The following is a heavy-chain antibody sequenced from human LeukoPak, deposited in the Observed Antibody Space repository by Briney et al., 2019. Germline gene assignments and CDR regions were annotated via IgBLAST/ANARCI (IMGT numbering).Heavy chain of an antibody. CDR2: IGPSGGST. V-gene: IGHV3-23*01. D-gene: IGHD1-26*01. J-gene: IGHJ4*02. CDR1: GFTFGTCA. Sequence: QPGGSLRLSCAASGFTFGTCAMSWVRQAPGKGLEWVSVIGPSGGSTYSADSVKGRFTVSRDNSKNTLYLQMNSLRAEDTAVYYCAKDARGVPSPLDYWGQGTLVTVSS. CDR3: AKDARGVPSPLDY.